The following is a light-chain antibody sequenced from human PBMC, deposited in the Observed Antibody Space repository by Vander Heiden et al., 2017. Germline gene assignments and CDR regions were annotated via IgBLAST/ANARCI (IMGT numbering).Light chain of an antibody. V-gene: IGKV1D-8*01. Sequence: IWMTQSTSLVPASTGDTVTISCRTSQDISRHLAWFQQKPGKAPELLIYASSTLQSGVPSRFSGSGSGTHFTLTISSLQSEDFATYFCLHYHNFPHTFGQGTRLEIK. CDR2: ASS. J-gene: IGKJ2*01. CDR1: QDISRH. CDR3: LHYHNFPHT.